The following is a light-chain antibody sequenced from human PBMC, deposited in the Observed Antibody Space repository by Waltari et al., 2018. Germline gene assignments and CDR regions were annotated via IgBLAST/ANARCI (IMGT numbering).Light chain of an antibody. CDR2: GNN. J-gene: IGLJ3*02. CDR3: QSFDSSLSAYVV. CDR1: SSHIGAGYA. Sequence: QSVLTPPPSASGAAGQRVTISCTGSSSHIGAGYAVHWSQQLPGTAPKVLIYGNNKRPSGVPDRFSGSKSGTSASLAITGLQAEDEADYYCQSFDSSLSAYVVFGGGTKLTVL. V-gene: IGLV1-40*01.